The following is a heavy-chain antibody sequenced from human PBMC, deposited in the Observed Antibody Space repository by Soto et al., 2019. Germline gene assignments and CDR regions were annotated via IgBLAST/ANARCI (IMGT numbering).Heavy chain of an antibody. V-gene: IGHV3-11*01. CDR3: AKNGSGGQANALDY. D-gene: IGHD3-16*01. J-gene: IGHJ4*02. Sequence: QVQLVQSGGDLVKPGGSLRLSCVASGFTFSDFYMNWVRQTPGKGLEWISYISGSGSTTSYGDSVRGRFTVSRDNSINSLFLEMNSLRAEDTGVYFCAKNGSGGQANALDYWGQGTPVTVSS. CDR2: ISGSGSTT. CDR1: GFTFSDFY.